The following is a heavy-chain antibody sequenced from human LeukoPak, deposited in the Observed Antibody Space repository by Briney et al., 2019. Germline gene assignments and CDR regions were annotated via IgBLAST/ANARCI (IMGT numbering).Heavy chain of an antibody. J-gene: IGHJ6*02. CDR2: ISWNSGSI. CDR3: SKSLLGRSTSCYMNYYYYGMDV. D-gene: IGHD2-2*02. Sequence: GGSLRLSCAASGFTSDDYAMHWVRQAPGKGLEWVSGISWNSGSIGYADSVKGRFTISRDNAKNSLYLQMNSLRAEDTALYYCSKSLLGRSTSCYMNYYYYGMDVWGQGTTVTVSS. CDR1: GFTSDDYA. V-gene: IGHV3-9*02.